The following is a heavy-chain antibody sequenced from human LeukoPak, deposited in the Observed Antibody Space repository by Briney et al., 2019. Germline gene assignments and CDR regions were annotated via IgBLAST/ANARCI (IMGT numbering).Heavy chain of an antibody. Sequence: SETLSLTCTVSGDSFSDFSYYWGWIRQPPGKGLEWIGSIYYSGSTYYNPSLKSRVTISVDTSKNQFSLKLRSVTAADTAVYYCARRPRAGWFDPWGQGTLVTVSS. J-gene: IGHJ5*02. CDR2: IYYSGST. V-gene: IGHV4-39*01. CDR3: ARRPRAGWFDP. CDR1: GDSFSDFSYY.